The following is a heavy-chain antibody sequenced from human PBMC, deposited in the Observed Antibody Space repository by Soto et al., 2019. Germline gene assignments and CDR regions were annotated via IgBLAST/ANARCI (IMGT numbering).Heavy chain of an antibody. Sequence: EVQLVESGGGLVQPGGSLRLSCAASGFTFSDNWMSWVRQAPGKGLECVANIKTDGSEKYYAGPVKGRFTISRDNPKKSLYPPRNSLSAEDTAVYYCAASMGRGGYEYWGQGTRVGVSS. J-gene: IGHJ4*02. D-gene: IGHD3-10*01. V-gene: IGHV3-7*05. CDR1: GFTFSDNW. CDR3: AASMGRGGYEY. CDR2: IKTDGSEK.